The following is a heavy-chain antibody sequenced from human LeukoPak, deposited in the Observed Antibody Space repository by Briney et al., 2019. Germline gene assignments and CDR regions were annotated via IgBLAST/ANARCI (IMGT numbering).Heavy chain of an antibody. J-gene: IGHJ4*02. CDR3: GKGGRDSDY. CDR2: INSGGTP. Sequence: GGSLRLSCAASGFTFSSYSMSWVRQAPGKGLEWVSAINSGGTPYYADSVKGRVTISRDNSKSTVYLQLSTLRADDTAIYYCGKGGRDSDYWGQGTLVTVSS. V-gene: IGHV3-23*01. CDR1: GFTFSSYS. D-gene: IGHD5-12*01.